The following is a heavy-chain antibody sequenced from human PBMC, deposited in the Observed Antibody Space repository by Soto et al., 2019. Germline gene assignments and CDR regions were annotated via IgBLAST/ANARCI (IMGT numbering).Heavy chain of an antibody. CDR3: AKDPWVRQSISWFYYFDS. CDR1: GFTFSSYG. V-gene: IGHV3-30*18. CDR2: ISRDGSNE. J-gene: IGHJ4*02. D-gene: IGHD6-19*01. Sequence: QVHLVESGGGVGHPGRSLRLSCAASGFTFSSYGMHWVRKAPVKGLEWVAIISRDGSNEYYADSVKGRFTISRDNSKSTLYLQMTSLRAEDTAVYYCAKDPWVRQSISWFYYFDSWGPGTPVTVPS.